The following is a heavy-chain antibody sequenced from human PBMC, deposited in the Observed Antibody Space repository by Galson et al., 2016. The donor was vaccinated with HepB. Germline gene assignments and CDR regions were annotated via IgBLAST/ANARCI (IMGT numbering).Heavy chain of an antibody. CDR1: GFTFSNYG. Sequence: SLRLSCAGSGFTFSNYGMNWVRQAPGKGLEWVAAISYDGRGQYYDDSVKGRFTISRDNSKNTVYLQMNSLRVDDTAVYYCAEDPETQDYYHGMDVWGQGTTVTVSS. V-gene: IGHV3-30*18. CDR3: AEDPETQDYYHGMDV. J-gene: IGHJ6*02. CDR2: ISYDGRGQ.